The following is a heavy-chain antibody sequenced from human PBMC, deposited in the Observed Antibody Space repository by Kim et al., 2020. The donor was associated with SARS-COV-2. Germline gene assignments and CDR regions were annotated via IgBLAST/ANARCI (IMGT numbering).Heavy chain of an antibody. J-gene: IGHJ3*02. Sequence: ASVKVSCKASGYTFTGYYMHWVRQAPGQGLEWMGRINPNSGGTNYAQKFQGRVTMTRDTSISTAYMELSRLRSDDTVVYYCARGDWNDPDAFDIWGQGTMVTVSS. CDR3: ARGDWNDPDAFDI. D-gene: IGHD1-1*01. CDR2: INPNSGGT. CDR1: GYTFTGYY. V-gene: IGHV1-2*05.